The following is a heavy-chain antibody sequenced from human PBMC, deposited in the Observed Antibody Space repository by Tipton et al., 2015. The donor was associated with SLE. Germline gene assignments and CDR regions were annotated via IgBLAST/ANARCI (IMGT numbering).Heavy chain of an antibody. V-gene: IGHV4-34*01. D-gene: IGHD4-17*01. Sequence: LRLSCAVYGGTSRDYFWSWIRQPPGKGLEWIGEVSHRGTTNYNPSLDSRVTISLDRFNNQFTLKMTSVTAADTAVYYCARLREYGAYDAFDIWGQGTMVTVSS. CDR3: ARLREYGAYDAFDI. CDR1: GGTSRDYF. CDR2: VSHRGTT. J-gene: IGHJ3*02.